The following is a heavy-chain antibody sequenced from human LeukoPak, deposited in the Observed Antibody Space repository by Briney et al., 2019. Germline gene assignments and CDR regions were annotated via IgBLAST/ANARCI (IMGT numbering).Heavy chain of an antibody. CDR2: IRSKAYGGTT. D-gene: IGHD4-17*01. CDR1: GFTFGDYA. V-gene: IGHV3-49*04. Sequence: GGSLRLSCTASGFTFGDYAMSRVRQAPGKGLEWVGFIRSKAYGGTTEYAASVKGRFTISRDDSKSIAYLQMDSLKTEDTAVYYCTREYGDYPCYYGMDVWGQGTTVTVSS. CDR3: TREYGDYPCYYGMDV. J-gene: IGHJ6*02.